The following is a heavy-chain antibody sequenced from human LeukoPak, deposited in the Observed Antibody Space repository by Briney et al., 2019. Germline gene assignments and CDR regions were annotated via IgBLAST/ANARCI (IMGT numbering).Heavy chain of an antibody. CDR3: ARVRGIRGLPGILIGRFSDYYYMDV. D-gene: IGHD3-9*01. Sequence: GGSLRLSCAASGFTFTNYWMSWVRQAPGKGLELVANIKQDRSEKYYVDSVKGRFTISRDNAKNSLYLQMNSLRAEDTAVYYCARVRGIRGLPGILIGRFSDYYYMDVWGKGTTVTISS. J-gene: IGHJ6*03. CDR1: GFTFTNYW. CDR2: IKQDRSEK. V-gene: IGHV3-7*01.